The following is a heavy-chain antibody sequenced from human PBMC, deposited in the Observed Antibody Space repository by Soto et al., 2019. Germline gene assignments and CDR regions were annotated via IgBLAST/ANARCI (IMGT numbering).Heavy chain of an antibody. CDR2: IYHSGST. J-gene: IGHJ1*01. D-gene: IGHD3-10*01. V-gene: IGHV4-4*02. CDR3: ARSSSGSYYLQYFQH. CDR1: GGSISSSNW. Sequence: PSETLSLTCAVSGGSISSSNWWSWVRQPPGKGLEWIGEIYHSGSTNYNPSLKSRVTISVDKSKNQFSLKLSSVTAADTAVYYCARSSSGSYYLQYFQHWGQGTLVTVSS.